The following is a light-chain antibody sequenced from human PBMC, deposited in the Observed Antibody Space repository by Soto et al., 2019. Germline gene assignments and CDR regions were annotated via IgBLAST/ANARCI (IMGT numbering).Light chain of an antibody. Sequence: DIQMTQSPSSLSASIGDRVTITCRTSQSISNYLNWYQQKPGKAPKLLIYAASSLQSWVPARFSGSGSGTDFTLRISSLQPEDFATYYCQHSYSTPRRFTFCPGTTVHIK. CDR1: QSISNY. CDR2: AAS. CDR3: QHSYSTPRRFT. V-gene: IGKV1-39*01. J-gene: IGKJ3*01.